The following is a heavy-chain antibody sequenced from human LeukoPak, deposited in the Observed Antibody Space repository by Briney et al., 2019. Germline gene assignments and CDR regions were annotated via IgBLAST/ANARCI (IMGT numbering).Heavy chain of an antibody. V-gene: IGHV3-23*01. CDR2: ISPGATST. Sequence: PGGSLRLSCAVSGFTFSSYAMSWVRQAPGEGLEWVSTISPGATSTYYADSVKGRFIISRDNSKNTLYLQMNSLTAEDTAIYYCAKDGATPGRPDASDIWGQGTMVTVSS. CDR3: AKDGATPGRPDASDI. D-gene: IGHD3-10*01. CDR1: GFTFSSYA. J-gene: IGHJ3*02.